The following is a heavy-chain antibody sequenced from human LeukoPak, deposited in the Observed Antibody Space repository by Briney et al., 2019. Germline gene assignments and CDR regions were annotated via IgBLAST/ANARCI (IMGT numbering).Heavy chain of an antibody. Sequence: GGSLRLSCAASGFTVSSSYMSWVRHAPGKGLEWVSVIYSGGTSYYADSVKGRFTISRDNSKNTLHLQMNSLRAEDTAVYYCARDQYSYAHAAHWGQGTLVTVSS. D-gene: IGHD5-18*01. CDR3: ARDQYSYAHAAH. CDR2: IYSGGTS. CDR1: GFTVSSSY. J-gene: IGHJ4*02. V-gene: IGHV3-66*01.